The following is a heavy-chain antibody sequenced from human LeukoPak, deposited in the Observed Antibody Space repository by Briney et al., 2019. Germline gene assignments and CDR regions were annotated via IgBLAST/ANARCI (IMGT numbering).Heavy chain of an antibody. CDR3: ARGGYSGYGNY. Sequence: SETLSLTCTVSGGSISSYYWSWIRQPPGKGLEWIGYIYYSGSTNYSPSLKSRVTISVDTSKNQFSLKLSSVTAADTAVYYCARGGYSGYGNYWGQGTLVTVSS. V-gene: IGHV4-59*01. CDR1: GGSISSYY. J-gene: IGHJ4*02. CDR2: IYYSGST. D-gene: IGHD5-12*01.